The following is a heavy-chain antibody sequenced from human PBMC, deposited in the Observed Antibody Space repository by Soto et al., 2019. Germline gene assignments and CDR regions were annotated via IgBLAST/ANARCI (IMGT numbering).Heavy chain of an antibody. J-gene: IGHJ6*02. D-gene: IGHD6-19*01. CDR3: ATSTVAGYYYFYGMDV. Sequence: GGSLRLSCAASGFTFSSYAMSWVRQAPGKGLEWVSAISGSGGSTYYADSVKGRFTISRDNSKNTLYLQMNSLRAEDTAVYCCATSTVAGYYYFYGMDVWGQGTTVTVSS. CDR2: ISGSGGST. CDR1: GFTFSSYA. V-gene: IGHV3-23*01.